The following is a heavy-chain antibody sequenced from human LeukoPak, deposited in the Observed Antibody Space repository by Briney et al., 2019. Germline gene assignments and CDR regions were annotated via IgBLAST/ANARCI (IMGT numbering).Heavy chain of an antibody. D-gene: IGHD1-26*01. CDR1: GYTFTSYY. Sequence: GASVKVSCKASGYTFTSYYMHWVRQAPGQGLEWMGRINPNSGGTNYAQKFQGRVTMTRDTSISTAYMELSRLRSDDTAVYYCARGDSGSYLTDYWGQGTLVTVSS. CDR3: ARGDSGSYLTDY. CDR2: INPNSGGT. J-gene: IGHJ4*02. V-gene: IGHV1-2*06.